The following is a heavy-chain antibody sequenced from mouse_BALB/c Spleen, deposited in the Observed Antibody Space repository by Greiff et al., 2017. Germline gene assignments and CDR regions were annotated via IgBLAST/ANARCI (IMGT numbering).Heavy chain of an antibody. CDR2: ISSGGGST. CDR3: ARQLITTVVHYAMDY. Sequence: EVNVVESGGGLVKPGGSLKLSCAASGFAFSSYDMSWVRQTPEKRLEWVAYISSGGGSTYYPDTVKGRFTISRDNAKNTLYLQMSSLKSEDTAMYYCARQLITTVVHYAMDYWGQGTSVTVSS. J-gene: IGHJ4*01. CDR1: GFAFSSYD. V-gene: IGHV5-12-1*01. D-gene: IGHD1-1*01.